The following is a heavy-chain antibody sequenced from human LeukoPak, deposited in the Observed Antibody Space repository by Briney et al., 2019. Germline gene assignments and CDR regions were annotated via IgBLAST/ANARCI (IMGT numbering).Heavy chain of an antibody. D-gene: IGHD1-26*01. CDR3: AKAPRAIVGATS. CDR1: GFTFSRYA. Sequence: GGSLRLSWAAAGFTFSRYAMRWVRQAPGKGLEWVSAISGSGGSTYYADSVKGRFTISRDNSKHPLYLQMNSLRAEDTAVYYCAKAPRAIVGATSWGQGTMVTVSS. V-gene: IGHV3-23*01. J-gene: IGHJ3*01. CDR2: ISGSGGST.